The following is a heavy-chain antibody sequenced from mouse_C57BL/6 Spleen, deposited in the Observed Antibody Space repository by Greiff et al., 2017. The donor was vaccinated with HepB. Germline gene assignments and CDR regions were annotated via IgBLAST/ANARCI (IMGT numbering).Heavy chain of an antibody. J-gene: IGHJ2*01. CDR2: ISYDGSN. CDR1: GYSITSGYY. CDR3: ARYYYGSQYYFDY. Sequence: VQLQQSGPGLVKPSQSLSLTCSVTGYSITSGYYWNWIRQFPGNKLEWMGYISYDGSNNYNPSLKNRISITRDTSKNQFFLKLNSVTTEDTATYYCARYYYGSQYYFDYWGQGTTLTVSS. V-gene: IGHV3-6*01. D-gene: IGHD1-1*01.